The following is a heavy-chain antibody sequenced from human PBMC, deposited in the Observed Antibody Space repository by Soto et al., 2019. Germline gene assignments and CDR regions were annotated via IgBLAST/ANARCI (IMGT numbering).Heavy chain of an antibody. V-gene: IGHV3-21*01. CDR3: AGISCQYYGMDV. CDR1: GFTFSSYS. Sequence: EVQLVESGGGLVKPGGSLRLSCAASGFTFSSYSMNWVRQAPGKGLEWVSSISSSSSYIYYADSVKGRFTISRDNAKNTLYLQMNSLGAEDTAVYYCAGISCQYYGMDVWGQGTTVTVSS. D-gene: IGHD2-2*01. J-gene: IGHJ6*02. CDR2: ISSSSSYI.